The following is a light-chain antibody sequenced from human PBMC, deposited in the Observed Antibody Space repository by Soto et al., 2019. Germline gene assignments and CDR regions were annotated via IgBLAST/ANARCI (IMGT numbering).Light chain of an antibody. CDR1: QGVNRF. Sequence: IQLTQSPSFLSASVGDRVTITCRASQGVNRFLAWYQQKPGKAPKLLIYAASSLQSGVPSRFSGSGSGTDFTLTTSSLQPEGFATYYCLQDYNYPITFGQGTRLEIK. J-gene: IGKJ5*01. CDR2: AAS. CDR3: LQDYNYPIT. V-gene: IGKV1-6*01.